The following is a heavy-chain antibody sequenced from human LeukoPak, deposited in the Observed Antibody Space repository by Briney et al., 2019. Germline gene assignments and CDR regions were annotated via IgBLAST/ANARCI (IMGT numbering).Heavy chain of an antibody. CDR3: ARSYDSSGYYPSFDY. V-gene: IGHV1-69*05. Sequence: SVKVSCKASGASGDTFNSYDFSRLRQAPGQGLEWMGGIIPIFGTANYAQKFQGRVTITTDESTSTAYMELSSLRSEDTAVYYCARSYDSSGYYPSFDYWGQGTLVTVSS. CDR2: IIPIFGTA. D-gene: IGHD3-22*01. J-gene: IGHJ4*02. CDR1: GDTFNSYD.